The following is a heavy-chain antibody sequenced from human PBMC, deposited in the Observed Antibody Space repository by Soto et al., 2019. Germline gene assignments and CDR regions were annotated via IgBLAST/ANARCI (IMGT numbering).Heavy chain of an antibody. D-gene: IGHD2-2*01. J-gene: IGHJ3*01. Sequence: EVLLVESGGGLIPPGGSLRLSCAVSGFTVSSKYMSWVRQAPGKGLEWVSIIYTDGNTYYPDSVKGRFTISRDNSKSTLYLQMNSLRAEDTAVYYCAKKLEPAAMFAFDLWGQGTMVTVSS. V-gene: IGHV3-53*01. CDR1: GFTVSSKY. CDR2: IYTDGNT. CDR3: AKKLEPAAMFAFDL.